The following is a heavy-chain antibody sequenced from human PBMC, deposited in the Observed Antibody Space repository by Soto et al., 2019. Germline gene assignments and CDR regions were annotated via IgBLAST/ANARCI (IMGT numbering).Heavy chain of an antibody. Sequence: SVKVSCKASGFTFTSSAVQWVRQARGQRLEWIGWIVVGSGNTNYAQKFQERVTITRDMSTSTAYMELSSLRSEDTAVYYCAAVVAGTNWFDHWGQGTLVTVSS. J-gene: IGHJ5*02. CDR2: IVVGSGNT. V-gene: IGHV1-58*01. D-gene: IGHD6-19*01. CDR3: AAVVAGTNWFDH. CDR1: GFTFTSSA.